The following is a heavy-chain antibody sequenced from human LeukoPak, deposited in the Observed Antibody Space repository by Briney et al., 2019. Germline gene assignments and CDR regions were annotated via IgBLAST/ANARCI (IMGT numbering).Heavy chain of an antibody. Sequence: QSGGSLRLSCAAFGFTFSNYAISWVRQAPGKGLEWVSAISGSGGNTYYADSVRGRFTISRDNSRSTLYLQMSRLRAEDTALYYCAKPYGTDCGGDCYFDYWGRGTLVSVSS. CDR2: ISGSGGNT. D-gene: IGHD2-21*02. J-gene: IGHJ4*02. CDR3: AKPYGTDCGGDCYFDY. V-gene: IGHV3-23*01. CDR1: GFTFSNYA.